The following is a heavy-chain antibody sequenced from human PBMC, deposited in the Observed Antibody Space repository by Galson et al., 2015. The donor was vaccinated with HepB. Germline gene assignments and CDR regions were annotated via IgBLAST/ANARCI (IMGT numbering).Heavy chain of an antibody. CDR3: ARVPKRCSSTSCYIFDY. D-gene: IGHD2-2*01. CDR2: INAGNGNT. V-gene: IGHV1-3*01. J-gene: IGHJ4*02. CDR1: GYTFTSYA. Sequence: SVKVSCKASGYTFTSYAMHWVRQAPGQRLEWMGWINAGNGNTKYSQKFQGRVTITRDTSASTAYMELSSLRSEDTAVYYCARVPKRCSSTSCYIFDYWGQGTLVTVSS.